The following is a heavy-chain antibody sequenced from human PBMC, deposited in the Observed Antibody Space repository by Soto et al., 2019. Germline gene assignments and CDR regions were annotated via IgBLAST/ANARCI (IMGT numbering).Heavy chain of an antibody. CDR1: GGAFSGYY. D-gene: IGHD3-22*01. V-gene: IGHV4-34*01. Sequence: SETLSLTCDVYGGAFSGYYWSWIRQPPGKGLEWIGEINHSGSTNYNPSLKSRVTISVDTAKNQCSLQLSSGTAADTAVYYCARGQNYYDSSGYLGWGQGTLVTVSS. J-gene: IGHJ4*02. CDR3: ARGQNYYDSSGYLG. CDR2: INHSGST.